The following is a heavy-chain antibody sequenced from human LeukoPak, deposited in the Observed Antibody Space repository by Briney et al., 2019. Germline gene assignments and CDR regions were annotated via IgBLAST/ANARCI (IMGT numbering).Heavy chain of an antibody. CDR2: IYSGGST. CDR3: ARTIVGDSTDAFDI. D-gene: IGHD1-26*01. CDR1: GFTASSNY. V-gene: IGHV3-66*01. J-gene: IGHJ3*02. Sequence: GGSLRLSCAASGFTASSNYMSWVRQAPVKGLEWVSVIYSGGSTYYADSVKGRFTISRDNSKNTLYLQMNSLRADDTAVYYCARTIVGDSTDAFDIWGQGTTVTVSS.